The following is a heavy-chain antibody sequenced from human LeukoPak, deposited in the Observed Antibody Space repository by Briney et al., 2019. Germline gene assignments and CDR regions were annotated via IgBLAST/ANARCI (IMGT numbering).Heavy chain of an antibody. Sequence: GGSLRLSCAASGFTFSSYGMHWVRQAPGKGLEWVAFIPYDGAYKYYADSVKGRLAISRDDSKNMVYLQVNSLRPEDTAVYYCAKRDSKSSGYSFDHXGQGTLVTV. D-gene: IGHD3-22*01. J-gene: IGHJ4*02. CDR3: AKRDSKSSGYSFDH. V-gene: IGHV3-30*02. CDR1: GFTFSSYG. CDR2: IPYDGAYK.